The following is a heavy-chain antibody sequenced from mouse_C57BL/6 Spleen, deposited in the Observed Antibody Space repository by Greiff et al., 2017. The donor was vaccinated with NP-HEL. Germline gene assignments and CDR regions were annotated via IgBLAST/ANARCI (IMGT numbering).Heavy chain of an antibody. Sequence: EVKLMESGAELVRPGASVKLSCTASGFNIKDDYMHWVKQRPEQGLEWIGWIDPENGDTEYASKFQGKATITADTSSNTAYLQLSSLTSEDTAVYYCTTGDYGYDRDWGQGTSVTVSS. J-gene: IGHJ4*01. D-gene: IGHD2-2*01. CDR1: GFNIKDDY. CDR3: TTGDYGYDRD. CDR2: IDPENGDT. V-gene: IGHV14-4*01.